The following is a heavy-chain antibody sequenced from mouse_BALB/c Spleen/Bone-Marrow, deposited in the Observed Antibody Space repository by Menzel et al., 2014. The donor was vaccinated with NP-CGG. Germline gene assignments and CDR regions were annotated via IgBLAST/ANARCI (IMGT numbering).Heavy chain of an antibody. CDR1: GFDFSRYW. V-gene: IGHV4-1*02. CDR2: VNPESSTI. J-gene: IGHJ2*01. CDR3: TRLTYYGLTDY. D-gene: IGHD1-2*01. Sequence: EVKPMESGGGLVQPGGSLKLSCTVSGFDFSRYWMSWVRQAPGKGLQWIGEVNPESSTINYTPSLKDKFIISRDNAKNTLYLQMSKVRSEDTALYYCTRLTYYGLTDYWGQGTTLTVSS.